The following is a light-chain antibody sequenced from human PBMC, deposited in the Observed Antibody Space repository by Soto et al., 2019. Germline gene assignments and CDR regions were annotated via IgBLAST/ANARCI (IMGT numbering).Light chain of an antibody. CDR3: QRSYDSVYS. Sequence: DIQMTQSPSSLSASVGDRVTITCRASQRISNNLNWYQQKPGKAPELLIYATSNLQSGVPSRFSGSGSGTDFTLTISSLQPEDFATYFCQRSYDSVYSFGPGTKLEIK. J-gene: IGKJ2*03. CDR2: ATS. V-gene: IGKV1-39*01. CDR1: QRISNN.